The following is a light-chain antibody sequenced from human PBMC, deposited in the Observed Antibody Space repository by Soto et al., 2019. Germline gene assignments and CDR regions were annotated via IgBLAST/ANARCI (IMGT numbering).Light chain of an antibody. CDR2: AAS. J-gene: IGKJ4*01. V-gene: IGKV1-8*01. CDR1: QGISSY. Sequence: AIRMTQSPSSLSASTGDRVTITCRASQGISSYLAWYQQKPGKAPKLLIYAASTLKSGVPSRFSGSGSGTDYTLINSCQQSEDFATYYCQQYYSYPLTFGGGTKVEIK. CDR3: QQYYSYPLT.